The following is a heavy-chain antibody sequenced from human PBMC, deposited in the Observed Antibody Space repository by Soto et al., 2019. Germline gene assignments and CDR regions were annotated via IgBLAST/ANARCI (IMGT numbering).Heavy chain of an antibody. V-gene: IGHV1-3*01. D-gene: IGHD3-22*01. CDR3: ARSIGVVTSFDY. J-gene: IGHJ4*02. Sequence: QVQLVQSGAEVKKPGASVKVSCKASGYTFTSYAMHWVRQAPGQRLEWMGWINAGNGNTKYSQKYQGRGTITRDTSASTAYVELSSLGAEDEAVCDCARSIGVVTSFDYWGQGTLVTVSS. CDR2: INAGNGNT. CDR1: GYTFTSYA.